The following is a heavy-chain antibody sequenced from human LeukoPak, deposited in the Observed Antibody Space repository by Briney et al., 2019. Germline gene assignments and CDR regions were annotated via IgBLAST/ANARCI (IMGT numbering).Heavy chain of an antibody. CDR3: AKCGRVLTKNYYYYYMDV. CDR2: IKKDGSEK. Sequence: GGSLRLSCAASGFTFSSYWMSWVRQAPGKGLEWVANIKKDGSEKYYVDSVKGRFTISRDNSKNTLYLQMNSLRAEDTAVYYCAKCGRVLTKNYYYYYMDVWGKGTAVTISS. D-gene: IGHD3-9*01. CDR1: GFTFSSYW. J-gene: IGHJ6*03. V-gene: IGHV3-7*03.